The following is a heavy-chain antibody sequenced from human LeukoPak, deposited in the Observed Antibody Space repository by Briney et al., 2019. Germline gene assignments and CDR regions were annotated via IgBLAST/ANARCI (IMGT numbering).Heavy chain of an antibody. CDR3: ARSQNQERRHYYYYYYMDV. CDR2: INTNTGNP. D-gene: IGHD1-1*01. Sequence: ASVKVSCKASGYTFTSYAMNWVRQAPGQGLEWMGWINTNTGNPTYAQGFTGRFVFSLDTSVSTAYLQISSLKAEDTAVYYCARSQNQERRHYYYYYYMDVWGKGTTVTVSS. V-gene: IGHV7-4-1*02. CDR1: GYTFTSYA. J-gene: IGHJ6*03.